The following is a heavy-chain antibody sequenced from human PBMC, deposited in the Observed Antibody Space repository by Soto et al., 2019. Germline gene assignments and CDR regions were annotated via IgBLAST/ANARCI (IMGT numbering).Heavy chain of an antibody. CDR2: FDPEDGET. J-gene: IGHJ5*02. Sequence: ASVKVSCKVSGDTLPEFSMHWVRQAPGKGLEWMGGFDPEDGETIYAQKFLGRVTMTEDTSTDTAYMELSSLTSEDTAVYYCAKDRFRNASSGPFEPWGQGTLVTVS. CDR3: AKDRFRNASSGPFEP. D-gene: IGHD1-1*01. V-gene: IGHV1-24*01. CDR1: GDTLPEFS.